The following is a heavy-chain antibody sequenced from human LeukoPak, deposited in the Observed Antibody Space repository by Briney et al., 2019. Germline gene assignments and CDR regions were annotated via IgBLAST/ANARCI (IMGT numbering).Heavy chain of an antibody. D-gene: IGHD3-10*01. V-gene: IGHV3-21*01. CDR3: AKGSYGSGSYYYFDY. Sequence: PGGSLRLSCAASGFTFSSYSMNWVRQAPGKGLEWVSSISSSSSYIYYADSVKGRFTISRDNSKNTLYLQMNSLRAEDTAVYYCAKGSYGSGSYYYFDYWGQGTLVTVSS. J-gene: IGHJ4*02. CDR1: GFTFSSYS. CDR2: ISSSSSYI.